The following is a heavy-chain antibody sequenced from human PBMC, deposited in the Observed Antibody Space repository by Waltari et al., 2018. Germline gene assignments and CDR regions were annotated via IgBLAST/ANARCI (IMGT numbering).Heavy chain of an antibody. V-gene: IGHV1-8*03. CDR1: GYTFTSYD. J-gene: IGHJ6*02. CDR3: ARELRTPPNYYYGMDV. CDR2: MNPNSGNT. Sequence: QVQLVQSGAEVKKPGASVKVSCKASGYTFTSYDINWVRQATGQGLEWMGWMNPNSGNTGYAQKFQGRVTITRNTSISTAYMELSSLRSEDTAVYYCARELRTPPNYYYGMDVWGQGTTVTVSS. D-gene: IGHD1-26*01.